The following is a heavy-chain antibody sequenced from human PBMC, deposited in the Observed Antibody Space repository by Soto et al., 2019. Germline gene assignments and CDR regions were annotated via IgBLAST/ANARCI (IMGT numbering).Heavy chain of an antibody. J-gene: IGHJ3*02. D-gene: IGHD3-3*01. Sequence: EVQLLESGGGLVQPGGSLRLSCATSGFSFSNYGMNWVRQAPGKGLEWVSGITKTGRSTFIADSVRGRFTISRDNLKNIMYLQMNSLRVDDTAPYYCTKDAEAYDFAFDKWGQGTMVTVTS. CDR3: TKDAEAYDFAFDK. CDR2: ITKTGRST. CDR1: GFSFSNYG. V-gene: IGHV3-23*01.